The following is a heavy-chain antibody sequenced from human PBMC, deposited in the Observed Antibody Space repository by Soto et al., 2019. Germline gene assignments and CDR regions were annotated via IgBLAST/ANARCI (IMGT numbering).Heavy chain of an antibody. J-gene: IGHJ6*03. CDR2: IKQDGSEK. Sequence: GGSLRLSCVASGFTFSSYWMSWVRQAPGKGLEWVANIKQDGSEKYYVDSVKGRFTISRDNAKNSLYLQMNSLRAEDTAVYYCASLGGDYESGYYYYYMDVWGKGTTVTVSS. CDR1: GFTFSSYW. CDR3: ASLGGDYESGYYYYYMDV. D-gene: IGHD4-17*01. V-gene: IGHV3-7*01.